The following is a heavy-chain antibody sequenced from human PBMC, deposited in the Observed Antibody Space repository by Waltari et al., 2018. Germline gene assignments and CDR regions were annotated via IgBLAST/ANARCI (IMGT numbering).Heavy chain of an antibody. CDR1: GFTISSYA. CDR2: ISFDGSNT. V-gene: IGHV3-30*18. D-gene: IGHD3-9*01. CDR3: AKGGSGESRYSDWLSPDS. Sequence: QVQLVESGGGVVQPGRSLRLSCAASGFTISSYAIHWVRQAPGKGLECVAVISFDGSNTWYADSVKGRFTISRDNSENTLYLQMNSLRAEDTAVYYCAKGGSGESRYSDWLSPDSWGQGTLVTVSS. J-gene: IGHJ4*02.